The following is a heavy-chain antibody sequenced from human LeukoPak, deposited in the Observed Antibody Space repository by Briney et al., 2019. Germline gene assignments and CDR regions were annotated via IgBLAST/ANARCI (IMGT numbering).Heavy chain of an antibody. CDR1: GFTFSSYS. Sequence: GGSLRLSCAASGFTFSSYSMNWVRQAPGKGLEWVSSISSNIRSTYYADSVKCRFTISRENAKNSLHLQMDSLRAEDTAVYYCTRALSSDNWFASHWGQGTLVTVSS. CDR3: TRALSSDNWFASH. CDR2: ISSNIRST. J-gene: IGHJ4*02. D-gene: IGHD1-1*01. V-gene: IGHV3-21*01.